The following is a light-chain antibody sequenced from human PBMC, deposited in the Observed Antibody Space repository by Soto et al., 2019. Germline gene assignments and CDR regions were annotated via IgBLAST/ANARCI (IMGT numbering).Light chain of an antibody. V-gene: IGKV3-20*01. J-gene: IGKJ1*01. CDR1: QTVINTY. CDR3: QQYGSSPWT. Sequence: EIVLTQSPGTLSLSPGERATLSCRASQTVINTYVAWYQQKPGQAPRLLIYDASTRATGIPDRFSGSGSGTDFTLTISRLGPEEFAVYYCQQYGSSPWTFGQGTKVDSK. CDR2: DAS.